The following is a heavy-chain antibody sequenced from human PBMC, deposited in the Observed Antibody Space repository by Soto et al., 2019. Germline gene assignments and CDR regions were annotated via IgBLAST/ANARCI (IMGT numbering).Heavy chain of an antibody. D-gene: IGHD1-26*01. CDR3: ANDRRVDWEYYCYYSLGV. Sequence: SVKISSKASEGTFSSFTISWVRQAPGQGLEWMGGIIPIYGTANYAQKFQGRVTITADASTRTAYMELSSLRSEDTAVYYCANDRRVDWEYYCYYSLGVWGQGTTVTVSS. V-gene: IGHV1-69*13. J-gene: IGHJ6*01. CDR2: IIPIYGTA. CDR1: EGTFSSFT.